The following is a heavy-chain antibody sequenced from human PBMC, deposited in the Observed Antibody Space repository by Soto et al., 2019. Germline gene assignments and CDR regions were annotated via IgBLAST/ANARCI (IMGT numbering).Heavy chain of an antibody. Sequence: QVQLVESGGGVVQPGKSLRLSCTGSEFTFSSYTMHWVRQAPGKGLEWVAIISYDGNDKYYGDSVQGRFTISRDKSRETLYLQMTSLSAEETAVYSCASAPRYNAFWRDMDVWGHGTTVTVSS. CDR3: ASAPRYNAFWRDMDV. CDR1: EFTFSSYT. J-gene: IGHJ6*01. V-gene: IGHV3-30-3*01. D-gene: IGHD3-3*01. CDR2: ISYDGNDK.